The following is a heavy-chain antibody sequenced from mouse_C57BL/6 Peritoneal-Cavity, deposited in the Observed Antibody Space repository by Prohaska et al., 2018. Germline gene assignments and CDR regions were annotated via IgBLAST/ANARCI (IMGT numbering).Heavy chain of an antibody. CDR2: TDPSDSYT. J-gene: IGHJ2*01. CDR3: ARLDGHFDY. Sequence: QVQLQQPGAELVMPVASVTLSCKASGYTFTSYWMPWVKQRPGQGLEWIGETDPSDSYTNYNQKFKGKDTLTVDKSSSTAYMQLSSLTSEDSAVYYCARLDGHFDYWGQGTTLTVSS. D-gene: IGHD1-1*01. V-gene: IGHV1-69*01. CDR1: GYTFTSYW.